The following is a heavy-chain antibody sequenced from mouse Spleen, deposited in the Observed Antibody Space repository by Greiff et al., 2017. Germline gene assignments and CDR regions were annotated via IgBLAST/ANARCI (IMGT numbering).Heavy chain of an antibody. Sequence: QVQLKQPGAELVKPGASVKLSCKASGYTFTSYWMHWVKQRPGRGLEWIGRIDPNSGGTKYNEKFKSKATLTVDKPSSTAYMQLSSLTSEDSAVYYCARPYGFYAMDYWGQGTSVTVSS. CDR3: ARPYGFYAMDY. J-gene: IGHJ4*01. CDR1: GYTFTSYW. V-gene: IGHV1-72*01. D-gene: IGHD2-10*02. CDR2: IDPNSGGT.